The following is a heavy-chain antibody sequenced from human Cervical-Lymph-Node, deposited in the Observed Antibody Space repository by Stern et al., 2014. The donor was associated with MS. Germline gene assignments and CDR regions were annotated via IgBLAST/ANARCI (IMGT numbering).Heavy chain of an antibody. CDR2: IGSSSSYI. CDR3: ARRYSSSLNWFDP. V-gene: IGHV3-21*01. D-gene: IGHD6-13*01. J-gene: IGHJ5*02. CDR1: GFTFSSYS. Sequence: EVHLVESGGGLVKPGGSLRLSCAASGFTFSSYSMNWVRQAPGKGLEWVSSIGSSSSYIYYADSVKGRFTISRNNAKNSLYLQMNSLRAEDTAVYYCARRYSSSLNWFDPWGQGTLVTVSS.